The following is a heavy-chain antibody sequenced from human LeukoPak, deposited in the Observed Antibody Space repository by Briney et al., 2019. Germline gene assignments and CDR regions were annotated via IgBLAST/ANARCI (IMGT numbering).Heavy chain of an antibody. V-gene: IGHV1-46*01. D-gene: IGHD1-26*01. CDR2: LNSSGGST. Sequence: GASVKISCKTSGYIFTDYYIHWVRQAPGQGLEWMGILNSSGGSTTYAQKFQGRITMTRDASTSTVYMELRSLRSEDTAVYYCARDESGSTYGDNYYYYGMDVWGQGTTVTVSS. CDR1: GYIFTDYY. CDR3: ARDESGSTYGDNYYYYGMDV. J-gene: IGHJ6*02.